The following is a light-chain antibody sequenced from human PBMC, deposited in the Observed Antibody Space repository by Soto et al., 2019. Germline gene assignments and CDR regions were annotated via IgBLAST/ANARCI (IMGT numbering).Light chain of an antibody. V-gene: IGLV1-44*01. J-gene: IGLJ3*02. CDR3: ASWDDSLNGPV. CDR1: SSNIGSHT. Sequence: QSVLTQPPSASGTPGQRVTISCSGSSSNIGSHTVHWYQQLPGTAPKLLIYSNHQRPSGVPDRFSGSRSGTSGSLAISGLQSDDEADYYCASWDDSLNGPVFGGGTKLTVL. CDR2: SNH.